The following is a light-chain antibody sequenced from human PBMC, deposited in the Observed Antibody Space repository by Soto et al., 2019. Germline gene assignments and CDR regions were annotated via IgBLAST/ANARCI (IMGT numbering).Light chain of an antibody. CDR1: TSNIGHNA. Sequence: QSVLTQPPSVSDAPRQRVTISCSGSTSNIGHNAVNWYQLLPGKAPKLLLYYDDLLPSGVSDRFSGSKSGTSASLAISGLQSEDEADYYCAAWDDTLNAWVFGGGTKLTVL. V-gene: IGLV1-36*01. CDR3: AAWDDTLNAWV. J-gene: IGLJ3*02. CDR2: YDD.